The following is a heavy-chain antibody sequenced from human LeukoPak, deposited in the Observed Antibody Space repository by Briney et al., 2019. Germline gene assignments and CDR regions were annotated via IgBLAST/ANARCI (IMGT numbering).Heavy chain of an antibody. CDR3: ARGAVIPIVVVPAAIRYFDY. Sequence: SETLSLTCAVYGGSFSGYYRSWIRQPPGKGLEWIGEINHSGSTNYNPSLKSRVTISVDTSKNQFSLKLSSVTAADTAVYYCARGAVIPIVVVPAAIRYFDYWGQGTLVTVSS. CDR2: INHSGST. D-gene: IGHD2-2*02. V-gene: IGHV4-34*01. J-gene: IGHJ4*02. CDR1: GGSFSGYY.